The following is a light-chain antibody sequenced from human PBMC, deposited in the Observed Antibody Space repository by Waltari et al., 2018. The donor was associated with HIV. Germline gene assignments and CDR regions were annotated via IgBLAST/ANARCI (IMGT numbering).Light chain of an antibody. CDR2: GNT. CDR3: QSYDTSLSAYV. Sequence: QSVLAQPPSVSGAPGPRVTISCTGRSSNIGAGYDVHWYQQLPGTAPKFLIYGNTNRPSGVPDRFSGSKSGSSASLAITGLQAEDEADYYCQSYDTSLSAYVFGTGTKVTVL. V-gene: IGLV1-40*01. CDR1: SSNIGAGYD. J-gene: IGLJ1*01.